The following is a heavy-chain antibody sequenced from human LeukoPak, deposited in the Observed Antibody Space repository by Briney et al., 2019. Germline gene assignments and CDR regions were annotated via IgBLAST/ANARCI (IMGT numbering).Heavy chain of an antibody. J-gene: IGHJ5*02. CDR2: IYYSGST. CDR1: GGSISSYY. Sequence: SQTLSLTGTVSGGSISSYYWSSIRQPPRKGLEWIGYIYYSGSTNYNPSLKSRVTISVDTSKNQFSLKLSSVTAANTAGYYGARHSGYESSGYRINRFDPWGQGTLVTVSS. CDR3: ARHSGYESSGYRINRFDP. V-gene: IGHV4-59*08. D-gene: IGHD3-22*01.